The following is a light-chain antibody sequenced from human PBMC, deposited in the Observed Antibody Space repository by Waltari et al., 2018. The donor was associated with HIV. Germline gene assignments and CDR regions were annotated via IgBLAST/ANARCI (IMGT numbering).Light chain of an antibody. V-gene: IGLV2-14*01. Sequence: QSALTQPASVSGSPGQSLTIPCTGTSSDVGGYNYVSWYQQHPGKAPNRMIYEVSNRPSGVSNRFSGSKSGNTASLTISGLQAEDEADYYCSSYTSSSTVVFGGGTKLTVL. CDR2: EVS. J-gene: IGLJ2*01. CDR3: SSYTSSSTVV. CDR1: SSDVGGYNY.